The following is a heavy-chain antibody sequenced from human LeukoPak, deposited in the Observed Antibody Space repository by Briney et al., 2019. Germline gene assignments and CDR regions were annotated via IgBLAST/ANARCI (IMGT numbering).Heavy chain of an antibody. CDR3: ARALKIGSCGWYYYYYMDV. Sequence: GGSLRLSCAASGFTFSSYSMNWVRQAPGKGLEWVSSISSSSSYIYYADSVKGRFTISRDNAKNSLYLQMNSLRAEDTAVYYCARALKIGSCGWYYYYYMDVWGKGTTVTVSS. D-gene: IGHD6-19*01. V-gene: IGHV3-21*01. CDR1: GFTFSSYS. J-gene: IGHJ6*03. CDR2: ISSSSSYI.